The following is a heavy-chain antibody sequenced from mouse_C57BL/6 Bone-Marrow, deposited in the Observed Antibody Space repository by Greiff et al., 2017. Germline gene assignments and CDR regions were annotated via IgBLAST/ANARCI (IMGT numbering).Heavy chain of an antibody. V-gene: IGHV1-9*01. J-gene: IGHJ4*01. CDR3: ASFLITTVVATDYAMDY. D-gene: IGHD1-1*01. CDR1: GYTFTGYW. CDR2: ILPGSGST. Sequence: VQLVESGAELMKPGASVKLSCKATGYTFTGYWIEWVKQRPGHGLEWIGEILPGSGSTNYNEKFKGKATFTADTSSNTAYMQLSSLTTEDSAIYYCASFLITTVVATDYAMDYWGQGTSVTVSS.